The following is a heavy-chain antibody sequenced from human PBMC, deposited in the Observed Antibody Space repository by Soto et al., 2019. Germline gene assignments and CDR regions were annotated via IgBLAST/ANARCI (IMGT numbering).Heavy chain of an antibody. V-gene: IGHV4-59*01. J-gene: IGHJ5*02. D-gene: IGHD4-17*01. CDR2: IHYSGST. CDR3: ASLPWADYGGIFDP. CDR1: GGSSSSYY. Sequence: QVQLQESGPGLVKPSETLSLTCTVSGGSSSSYYWSWIRQPPGKGLEWIGNIHYSGSTNYNPSLTTRVTILVGASKSQFSLTLSSVSAADTAVYYWASLPWADYGGIFDPWGQGSLVTVSS.